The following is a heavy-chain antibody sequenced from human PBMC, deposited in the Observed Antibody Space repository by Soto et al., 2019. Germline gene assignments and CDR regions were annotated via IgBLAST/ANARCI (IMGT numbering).Heavy chain of an antibody. Sequence: EVQLVESGGGLVQPGGSLRLSCAASGFTFHYYAMHWVRQAPGKGLEWVSGLSGNSGSITYADSVKGRFTISRDNAKNSLYLQMNSLRAEDTALYSCAKDPRGSSGFRFDYWGQGILVTVSS. D-gene: IGHD6-19*01. CDR1: GFTFHYYA. V-gene: IGHV3-9*01. CDR2: LSGNSGSI. J-gene: IGHJ4*02. CDR3: AKDPRGSSGFRFDY.